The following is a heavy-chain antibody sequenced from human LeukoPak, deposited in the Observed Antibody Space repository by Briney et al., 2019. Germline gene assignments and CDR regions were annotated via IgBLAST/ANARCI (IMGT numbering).Heavy chain of an antibody. CDR1: VYTFTVYY. Sequence: ASVTVSFTASVYTFTVYYMHWVRQAPGQGLGWMGWINPNSGGTNYAQKFQGRVTMTRDTSISTAYMELSRLRSDDTAVYYCARGGISGTVTTSVPGGMDVWGEGTTVTVSS. CDR2: INPNSGGT. D-gene: IGHD4-11*01. CDR3: ARGGISGTVTTSVPGGMDV. J-gene: IGHJ6*04. V-gene: IGHV1-2*02.